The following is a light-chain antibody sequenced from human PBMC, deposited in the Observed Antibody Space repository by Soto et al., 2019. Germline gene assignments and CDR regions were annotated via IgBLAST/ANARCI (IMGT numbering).Light chain of an antibody. CDR3: CLYAGSYSL. CDR2: DVS. J-gene: IGLJ2*01. V-gene: IGLV2-11*01. CDR1: SIDVGGYNY. Sequence: QSALTQPASVSGSPVQSITISCTGTSIDVGGYNYVSWYQQHPCKVSKLMIYDVSQWPSGVPDRFSGSKSGTMASQTIAGLQSEDAAAYYCCLYAGSYSLFGGGTKHTV.